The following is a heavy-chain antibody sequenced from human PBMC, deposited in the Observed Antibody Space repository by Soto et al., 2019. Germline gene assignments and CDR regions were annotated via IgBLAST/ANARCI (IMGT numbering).Heavy chain of an antibody. Sequence: EVQLVESGGGLGQPGGSLRLSCAASGFTFSTYWMSWVRQAPGKGLEWVANIKEDGSEKYYVDSVKGRFTISRDNANNSLYLQTNMLRGEDTAVYYCVRVGRVGGYWGQGTLVTVSS. J-gene: IGHJ4*02. CDR2: IKEDGSEK. V-gene: IGHV3-7*03. CDR1: GFTFSTYW. D-gene: IGHD3-16*01. CDR3: VRVGRVGGY.